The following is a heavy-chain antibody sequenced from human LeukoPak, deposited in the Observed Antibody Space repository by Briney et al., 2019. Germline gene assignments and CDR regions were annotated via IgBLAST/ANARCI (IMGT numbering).Heavy chain of an antibody. CDR2: ISGSGGNT. Sequence: GGSLRLSCAASGFTFSSYAMTWVRQAPGKGLEWVSGISGSGGNTYYADSVKGRFTISRDNSRNTLYLQMNSLRAEDTAIYYCAKTAGYTSSWYTGWGQGTLVTVSS. J-gene: IGHJ4*02. CDR3: AKTAGYTSSWYTG. V-gene: IGHV3-23*01. D-gene: IGHD6-13*01. CDR1: GFTFSSYA.